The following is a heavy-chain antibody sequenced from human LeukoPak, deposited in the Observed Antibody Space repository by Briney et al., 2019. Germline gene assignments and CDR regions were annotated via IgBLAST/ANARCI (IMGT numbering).Heavy chain of an antibody. Sequence: GGSLRLSCAASGFTISNAWMSWVRQAPGKGLVWVSRTNTDGSSTNYADSVKGRFTISRDNAKNTLYLEMNSLRAEDTAVYYCAKASGYDKYFDYWGQGTLVTVSS. CDR3: AKASGYDKYFDY. D-gene: IGHD5-12*01. CDR2: TNTDGSST. CDR1: GFTISNAW. J-gene: IGHJ4*02. V-gene: IGHV3-74*01.